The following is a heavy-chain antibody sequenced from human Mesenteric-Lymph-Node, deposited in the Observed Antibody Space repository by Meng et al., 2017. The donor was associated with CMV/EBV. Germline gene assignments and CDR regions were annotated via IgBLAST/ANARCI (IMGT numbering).Heavy chain of an antibody. J-gene: IGHJ6*02. Sequence: SLKISCAASGFTFDDYAMHWVRQAPGKGLEWVSGISWNSGSIGYADSVKGRFTISRDNAKNSLYLQMNSLRAEDTALYFCARYCSKTTCYAGGGMDVWGQGTTVTVSS. CDR3: ARYCSKTTCYAGGGMDV. D-gene: IGHD2-2*01. CDR2: ISWNSGSI. CDR1: GFTFDDYA. V-gene: IGHV3-9*01.